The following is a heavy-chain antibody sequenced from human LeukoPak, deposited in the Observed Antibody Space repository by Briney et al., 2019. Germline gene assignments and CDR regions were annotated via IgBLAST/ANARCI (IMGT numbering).Heavy chain of an antibody. J-gene: IGHJ5*02. D-gene: IGHD1-1*01. CDR1: GYTFTGHY. CDR2: INPHNGGT. V-gene: IGHV1-2*02. Sequence: ASVKGSCKASGYTFTGHYLHWIRQAPGQGLEWMGWINPHNGGTDYVQRFQGRVTMTRDTSISTAYLELSRLMFDDTAVYFCARGLPRFTLNGNWFDPWGQGTLVTASS. CDR3: ARGLPRFTLNGNWFDP.